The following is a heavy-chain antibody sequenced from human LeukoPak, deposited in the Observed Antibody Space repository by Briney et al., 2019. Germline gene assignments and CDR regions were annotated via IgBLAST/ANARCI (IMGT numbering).Heavy chain of an antibody. CDR1: GFTFSTYW. D-gene: IGHD1-14*01. Sequence: PGGSLRLSCAASGFTFSTYWMNWVRQAPGKGLEWVSYISSSSSTIYYADSVKGRFTISRDNAKNSLYLQMNSLRAEDTAVYYCARDLLFEADFGPTGYWGQGTLVTVSS. V-gene: IGHV3-48*04. CDR2: ISSSSSTI. CDR3: ARDLLFEADFGPTGY. J-gene: IGHJ4*02.